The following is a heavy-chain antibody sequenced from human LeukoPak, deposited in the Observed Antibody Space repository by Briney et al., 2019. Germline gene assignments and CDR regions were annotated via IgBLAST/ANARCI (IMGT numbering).Heavy chain of an antibody. J-gene: IGHJ4*02. D-gene: IGHD5-12*01. V-gene: IGHV4-59*08. CDR1: GGSISSYY. CDR3: ARSYSGYDYSPGY. CDR2: IYYSGST. Sequence: SETLSLTCTVSGGSISSYYWSWIRQPPGKGLEWIGCIYYSGSTNYNPSLKSRVTISVDTSKNQFSLKLSSVTAADTAVYYCARSYSGYDYSPGYWGQGTLVTISS.